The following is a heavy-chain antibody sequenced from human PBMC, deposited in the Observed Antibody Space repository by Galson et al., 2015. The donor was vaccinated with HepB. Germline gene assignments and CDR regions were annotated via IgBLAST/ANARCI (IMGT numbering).Heavy chain of an antibody. CDR3: ARQPYYYDALTGYYRVTYYFDY. Sequence: SGAEVKKPGESLRISCKTSGYNFTNYWVSWVRQMPGKGPEWTGKIDPTDSYTNYSPSFQGHVTISTDKSVSTAYLQWNSLKASDTAIYYCARQPYYYDALTGYYRVTYYFDYWGPGALVTVSS. V-gene: IGHV5-10-1*01. J-gene: IGHJ4*02. CDR1: GYNFTNYW. CDR2: IDPTDSYT. D-gene: IGHD3-9*01.